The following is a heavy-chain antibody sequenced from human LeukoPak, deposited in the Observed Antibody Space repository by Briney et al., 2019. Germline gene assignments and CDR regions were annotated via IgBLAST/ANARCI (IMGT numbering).Heavy chain of an antibody. Sequence: GGSLRLSCAASGFTVSSNYMSWVRQAPGKGLEWVSVIYSGGSTYYADSVKGRFTISRDNSKNTLYLQMNSLRAEDTAVYYCASFIGDDYEDDPAAFDIWGQGTMVTVSS. J-gene: IGHJ3*02. V-gene: IGHV3-66*01. CDR2: IYSGGST. CDR1: GFTVSSNY. CDR3: ASFIGDDYEDDPAAFDI. D-gene: IGHD4-17*01.